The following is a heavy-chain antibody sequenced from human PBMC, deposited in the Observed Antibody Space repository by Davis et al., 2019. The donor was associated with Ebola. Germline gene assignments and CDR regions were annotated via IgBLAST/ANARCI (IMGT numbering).Heavy chain of an antibody. CDR2: ISAYNGNT. D-gene: IGHD4-17*01. Sequence: ASVKVSCKASGYTFTSYGISWVRQAPGQGLEWMGWISAYNGNTNYAQKLQGRVTMTTDTSTSTAYMELRSLRSDDTAVYYCARDRPWDYGDYRDAFDIWGQGTMVTVSS. CDR3: ARDRPWDYGDYRDAFDI. V-gene: IGHV1-18*01. J-gene: IGHJ3*02. CDR1: GYTFTSYG.